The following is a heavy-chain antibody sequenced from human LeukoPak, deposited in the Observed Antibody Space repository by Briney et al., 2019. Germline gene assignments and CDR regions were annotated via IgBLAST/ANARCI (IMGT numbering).Heavy chain of an antibody. CDR3: ARVADYYDSSGFYYFDY. V-gene: IGHV3-48*01. CDR1: GFTFSSYS. CDR2: ISSSSSTI. Sequence: GGSLRLSCAASGFTFSSYSMNWVRQAPGKGLEWVSYISSSSSTIYYADSVKGRFTISRDNAKNTLYLQMNSLRAEDTAVYYCARVADYYDSSGFYYFDYWGQGTLVTVSS. J-gene: IGHJ4*02. D-gene: IGHD3-22*01.